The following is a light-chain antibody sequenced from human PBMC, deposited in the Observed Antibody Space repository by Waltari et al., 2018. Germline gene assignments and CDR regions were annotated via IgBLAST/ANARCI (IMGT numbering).Light chain of an antibody. V-gene: IGLV1-44*01. Sequence: QSVLTQPPSASGTPGQRVTISGSGSSPNNGSETGNWYQKLPGTAPKVLIYSNNQRPSGVPVRFSGSKSGTSASLAISGLQSEDEADYYCAAWDDSLNGLVFGGGTKLTVL. CDR1: SPNNGSET. CDR3: AAWDDSLNGLV. CDR2: SNN. J-gene: IGLJ2*01.